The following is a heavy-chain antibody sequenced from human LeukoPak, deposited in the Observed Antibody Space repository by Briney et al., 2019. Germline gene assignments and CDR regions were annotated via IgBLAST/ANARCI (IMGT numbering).Heavy chain of an antibody. CDR3: ARAPSEIGGYYPEYFRH. Sequence: GGSLRLSCAASGFTLSSYWRHWVRQAPGKGLGWVSRIKSDGSTNYADSVKRRFTISRDNAKNTVSLQLNSLRDEDTGVYYCARAPSEIGGYYPEYFRHWGQGTLVIVSS. J-gene: IGHJ1*01. V-gene: IGHV3-74*01. CDR2: IKSDGST. CDR1: GFTLSSYW. D-gene: IGHD3-22*01.